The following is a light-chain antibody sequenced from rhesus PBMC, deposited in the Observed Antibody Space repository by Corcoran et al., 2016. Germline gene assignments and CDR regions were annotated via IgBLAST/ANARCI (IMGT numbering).Light chain of an antibody. CDR3: QQSTNLAPLT. CDR2: GAS. CDR1: HNIANY. J-gene: IGKJ4*01. V-gene: IGKV3-24*04. Sequence: TVLTQSPATLSLSPGERATLSCRASHNIANYLGWYHQTPGQAPRLHIYGASNRATGIPDRFSGSESGTDVILTISSLEPEDVGLYYCQQSTNLAPLTFGGVTKVEI.